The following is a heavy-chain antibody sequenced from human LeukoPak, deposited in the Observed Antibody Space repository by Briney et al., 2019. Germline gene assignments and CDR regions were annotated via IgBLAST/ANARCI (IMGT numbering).Heavy chain of an antibody. J-gene: IGHJ6*02. CDR1: GYSISSGGYS. CDR2: IYYSGNT. CDR3: ASCEAPLTPPPYGFDV. V-gene: IGHV4-31*03. D-gene: IGHD3-16*01. Sequence: SETLSLTCNVSGYSISSGGYSWNWFRQLPGKGLEWIGYIYYSGNTFYNPSPKSRVYISVDASKNQFSLKLTSVTPADTAVYYCASCEAPLTPPPYGFDVWGQGTEVTVSS.